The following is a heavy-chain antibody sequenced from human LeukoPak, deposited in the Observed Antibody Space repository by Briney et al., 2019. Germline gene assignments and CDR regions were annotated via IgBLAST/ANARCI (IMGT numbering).Heavy chain of an antibody. V-gene: IGHV4-59*09. J-gene: IGHJ6*02. D-gene: IGHD6-13*01. CDR3: ARGPSSWYGDYYGMDV. CDR2: IYYSRST. Sequence: IYYSRSTTYNPSLKSRVTISVDTSNNQFSLKLSSVTAADTAVYYCARGPSSWYGDYYGMDVWGQGTTVTVPS.